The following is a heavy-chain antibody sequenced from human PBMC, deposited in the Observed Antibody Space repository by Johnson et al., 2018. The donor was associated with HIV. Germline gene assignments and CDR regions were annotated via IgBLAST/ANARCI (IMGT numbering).Heavy chain of an antibody. V-gene: IGHV3-30*02. CDR1: GFTFSSYG. Sequence: VQLVESGGGVVQPGGSLRLSCAASGFTFSSYGMHWVRQAPGKGLEWVAFIRYDGSNKYYADSVRGRFTISRDNSKNTLYLQMNSLRPEDTAVYYCVQGVPNPAGAFDIWGRGTMVTVSS. CDR3: VQGVPNPAGAFDI. J-gene: IGHJ3*02. CDR2: IRYDGSNK. D-gene: IGHD6-19*01.